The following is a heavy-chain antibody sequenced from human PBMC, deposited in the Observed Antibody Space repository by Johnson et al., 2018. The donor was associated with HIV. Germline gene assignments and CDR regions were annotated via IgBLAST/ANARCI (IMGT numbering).Heavy chain of an antibody. Sequence: QVQLVESGGGVVQPGRALRLSCAASGFTFSNSAMHWVRQAPGKGLEWVAVISYDGDNVYYADSVNGRFTIARDNSKNTLYLQMNSLRVADTAVYYCARDRSLWFRELWPRDAFDMWGQGTKITVSS. CDR2: ISYDGDNV. CDR3: ARDRSLWFRELWPRDAFDM. D-gene: IGHD3-10*01. CDR1: GFTFSNSA. V-gene: IGHV3-30-3*01. J-gene: IGHJ3*02.